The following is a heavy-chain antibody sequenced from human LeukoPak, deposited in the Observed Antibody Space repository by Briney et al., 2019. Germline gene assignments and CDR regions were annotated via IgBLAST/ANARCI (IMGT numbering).Heavy chain of an antibody. CDR2: IYSGGST. Sequence: GGSMIVSRPACGLTVTSNYMSWFRKAPGKGLEGVSVIYSGGSTYYADSVKGRFTISRDNSKNTLYLQMNSLRAEDTAVYYCARGSSSRGFDYWGQGTLVSVSS. J-gene: IGHJ4*02. V-gene: IGHV3-66*01. D-gene: IGHD2-15*01. CDR3: ARGSSSRGFDY. CDR1: GLTVTSNY.